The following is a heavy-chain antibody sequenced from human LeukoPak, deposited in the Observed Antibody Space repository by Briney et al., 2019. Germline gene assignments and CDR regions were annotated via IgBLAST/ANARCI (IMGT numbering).Heavy chain of an antibody. CDR3: ASAGIAAAGTFH. J-gene: IGHJ4*02. CDR1: GFTFSSYA. CDR2: ISYDGSNK. Sequence: GGSLRLSCAASGFTFSSYAMHWVRQAPGRGLEWVAVISYDGSNKYYADSVKGRFTISRDNSKNTLYLQMNSLRAEDTAVYYCASAGIAAAGTFHWGQGTLVTVSS. V-gene: IGHV3-30*04. D-gene: IGHD6-13*01.